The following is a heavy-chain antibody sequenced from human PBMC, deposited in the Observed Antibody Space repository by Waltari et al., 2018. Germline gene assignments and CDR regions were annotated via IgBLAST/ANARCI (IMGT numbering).Heavy chain of an antibody. J-gene: IGHJ6*03. V-gene: IGHV1-69*10. CDR3: ARTTPVDIAVAGTIWNYYYYMDV. Sequence: QVQLVQSGAEVKKPGSSVKVSCKASGGTFSSYAISWVRQAPGQGLEWMGGIIPILGIANYAQKFQGRVTITADKSTSTAYMELSSLRSEDTAVYYCARTTPVDIAVAGTIWNYYYYMDVWGKGTTVTVSS. D-gene: IGHD6-19*01. CDR1: GGTFSSYA. CDR2: IIPILGIA.